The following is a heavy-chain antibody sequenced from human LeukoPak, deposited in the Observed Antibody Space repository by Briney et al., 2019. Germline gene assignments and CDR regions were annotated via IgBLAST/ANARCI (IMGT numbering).Heavy chain of an antibody. CDR2: IYTSGST. Sequence: SETLSLTCTVSGGSISSYYWSWIRQPAGKGLEWIGRIYTSGSTNYNPSLKSRVTMSVDTSKNQFSLKLSSVTAADTAVYYCARNSNSRGYSGYATYYYYYYMDVWGKGTTVTVSS. CDR3: ARNSNSRGYSGYATYYYYYYMDV. J-gene: IGHJ6*03. V-gene: IGHV4-4*07. D-gene: IGHD5-12*01. CDR1: GGSISSYY.